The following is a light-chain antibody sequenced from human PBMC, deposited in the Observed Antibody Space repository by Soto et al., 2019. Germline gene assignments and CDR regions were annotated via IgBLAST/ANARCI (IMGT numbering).Light chain of an antibody. CDR1: GSDVGGYNY. CDR3: SSYTSSTARV. CDR2: EVS. V-gene: IGLV2-14*01. J-gene: IGLJ3*02. Sequence: QSVLSQPASVSGSPGQSITISCTGTGSDVGGYNYVSWHQQHPGRAPKLMIYEVSNRPSGVSYRFSGSKSGNTASLTISGLQAEDEADYYCSSYTSSTARVFGGGTKVTVL.